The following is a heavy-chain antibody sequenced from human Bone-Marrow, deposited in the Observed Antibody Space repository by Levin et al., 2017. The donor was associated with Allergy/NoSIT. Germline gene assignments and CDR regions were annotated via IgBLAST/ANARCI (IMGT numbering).Heavy chain of an antibody. CDR3: AKDFGGDCSGSSCYYGMDV. CDR2: ISFDGSYK. CDR1: RFTFNSFG. D-gene: IGHD2-2*01. Sequence: GGSLRLSCPASRFTFNSFGMHWVRQAPGKGLEWVAVISFDGSYKYQADSVKGRFTISRDNSKSALYLQMNSLRAEDTGVYYCAKDFGGDCSGSSCYYGMDVWGQGTTVTVS. J-gene: IGHJ6*02. V-gene: IGHV3-30*18.